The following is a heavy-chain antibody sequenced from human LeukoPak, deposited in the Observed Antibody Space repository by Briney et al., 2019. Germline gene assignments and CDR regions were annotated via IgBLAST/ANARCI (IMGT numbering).Heavy chain of an antibody. V-gene: IGHV4-39*01. Sequence: SETLSLTCTVSGGSISSSSYYWGWIRQPPGKGLGWIGSIYYSGSTYYNPSLKSRVTISVDTSKNQFSLKLSSVTAADTAVYYCASVTDSSSWYLPSMDVWGQGTTVTVSS. J-gene: IGHJ6*02. CDR3: ASVTDSSSWYLPSMDV. D-gene: IGHD6-13*01. CDR1: GGSISSSSYY. CDR2: IYYSGST.